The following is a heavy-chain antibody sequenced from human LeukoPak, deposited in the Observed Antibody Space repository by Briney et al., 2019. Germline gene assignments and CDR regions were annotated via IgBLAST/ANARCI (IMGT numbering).Heavy chain of an antibody. CDR3: ARSGIAVAGTDYYYGMDV. J-gene: IGHJ6*02. CDR2: INHSGST. V-gene: IGHV4-34*01. CDR1: GGSFSGYY. Sequence: PSETLSLTCAVYGGSFSGYYWSWIRQPPGKGLEWIGEINHSGSTNYNPSLKSRVTISVDTSKNQFSLKLSSVTAADTAVYYCARSGIAVAGTDYYYGMDVWGQGTTVTVSS. D-gene: IGHD6-19*01.